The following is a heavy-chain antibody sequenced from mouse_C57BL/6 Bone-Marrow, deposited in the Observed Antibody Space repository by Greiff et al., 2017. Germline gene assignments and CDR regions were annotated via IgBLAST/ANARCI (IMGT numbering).Heavy chain of an antibody. CDR3: ARCDLKYAMDY. CDR2: INPYSGKT. CDR1: GFTFTSYW. V-gene: IGHV1-7*01. Sequence: VQLQQSGAELAKPGASVKLSCKASGFTFTSYWMHWVKQRPGQGLEWIGYINPYSGKTTYNQKFKDKATLTADKSTSIAYMQLSSLTYEDSAVYYCARCDLKYAMDYWGQGTSVTVSS. J-gene: IGHJ4*01.